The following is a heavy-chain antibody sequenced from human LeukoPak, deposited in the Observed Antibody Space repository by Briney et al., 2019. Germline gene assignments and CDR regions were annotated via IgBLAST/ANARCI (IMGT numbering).Heavy chain of an antibody. Sequence: GTLSLTCAVSGGSISSSNWWSWVRQAPGKGLEWVANIKQDGSEKYYVDSVKGRFTISRDNAKNSLYLQMNSLRAEDTAVYYCARDSVRNDAFDIWGQGTMVTVSS. CDR2: IKQDGSEK. CDR3: ARDSVRNDAFDI. V-gene: IGHV3-7*01. D-gene: IGHD4-11*01. CDR1: GGSISSSNW. J-gene: IGHJ3*02.